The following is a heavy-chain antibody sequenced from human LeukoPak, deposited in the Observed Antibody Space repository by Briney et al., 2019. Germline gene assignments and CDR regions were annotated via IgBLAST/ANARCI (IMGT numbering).Heavy chain of an antibody. CDR2: ISYDGSNK. D-gene: IGHD3-3*01. J-gene: IGHJ3*02. CDR3: ARVVAYYDFWSGCDI. V-gene: IGHV3-30-3*01. CDR1: GFTFSSYA. Sequence: PGGSLRLSCAASGFTFSSYAMHWVRQAPGKGLEWVAVISYDGSNKYYADSVKGRFTISRDNPKNTLYLQMNSLRAEDTAVYYCARVVAYYDFWSGCDIWGQGTMVTVSS.